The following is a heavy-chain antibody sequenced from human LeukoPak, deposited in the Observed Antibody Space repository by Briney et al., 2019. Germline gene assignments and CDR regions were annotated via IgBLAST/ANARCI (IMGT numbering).Heavy chain of an antibody. D-gene: IGHD3-16*02. CDR2: TYYRSKWFN. V-gene: IGHV6-1*01. CDR1: GDSISSNSAA. CDR3: ARSWYGELSPSYNYYGMDV. Sequence: SQTLSLTCGVSGDSISSNSAAWYWIRQSPSRGLEWLGRTYYRSKWFNDYAESVKSRITINPDTSKNQFSLQLNSVNPEDTAVYYCARSWYGELSPSYNYYGMDVWGQGTTVTVSS. J-gene: IGHJ6*02.